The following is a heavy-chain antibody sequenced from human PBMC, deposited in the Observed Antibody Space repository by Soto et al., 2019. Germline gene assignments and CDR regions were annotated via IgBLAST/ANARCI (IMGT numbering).Heavy chain of an antibody. CDR1: GYTFTGYY. J-gene: IGHJ4*02. CDR3: AVAATTAYYFDD. Sequence: ASVKVSCKASGYTFTGYYMHWVRQAPGQGLEWMGWINPNSGGTNYAQKFQGWVTMTRDTSISTAYMELSRLRSDDTAVYYCAVAATTAYYFDDWGQGTLVTVSS. D-gene: IGHD2-15*01. CDR2: INPNSGGT. V-gene: IGHV1-2*04.